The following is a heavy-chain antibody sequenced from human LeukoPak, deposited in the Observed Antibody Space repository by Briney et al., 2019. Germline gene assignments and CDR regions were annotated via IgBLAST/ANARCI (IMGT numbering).Heavy chain of an antibody. CDR1: GGSISSGSYY. D-gene: IGHD5-18*01. Sequence: SETLSLTCTVSGGSISSGSYYWSWIRQPAGKGLEWIGRIYTSGSTNYNPSLKSRVTISVDTSKNQFSLKLSSVTAADTAVYYCATVDTDAFDIWGQGTMVTVSS. CDR3: ATVDTDAFDI. J-gene: IGHJ3*02. CDR2: IYTSGST. V-gene: IGHV4-61*02.